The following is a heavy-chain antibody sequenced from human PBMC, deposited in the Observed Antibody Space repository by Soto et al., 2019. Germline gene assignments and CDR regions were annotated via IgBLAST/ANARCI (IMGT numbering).Heavy chain of an antibody. CDR2: IYHSGST. CDR1: GGSISSGGYS. D-gene: IGHD5-12*01. CDR3: AGGPGVARNY. Sequence: QLQLQEPGSGLVKPSQTLSLTCAVSGGSISSGGYSWSWIRQPPGKGLEWIGYIYHSGSTYYNPSLKSRVTISVDRSKNQFSLKLSSVTAADTAVYYCAGGPGVARNYWGQGTLVTVSS. J-gene: IGHJ4*02. V-gene: IGHV4-30-2*01.